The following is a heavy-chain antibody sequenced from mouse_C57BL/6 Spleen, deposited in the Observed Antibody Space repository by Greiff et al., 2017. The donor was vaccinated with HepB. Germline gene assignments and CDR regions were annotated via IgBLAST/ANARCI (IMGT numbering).Heavy chain of an antibody. CDR3: VRHSYYGSSSYAMDY. J-gene: IGHJ4*01. V-gene: IGHV10-1*01. Sequence: EVKLLESGGGLVQPKGSLKLSCAASGFSFNTYAMNWVRQAPGKGLEWVARIRSKSNNYATYYADSVKDRFTISRDDSESMLYLQMNNLKTEDTAMYYCVRHSYYGSSSYAMDYWGQGTSVTVSS. CDR1: GFSFNTYA. D-gene: IGHD1-1*01. CDR2: IRSKSNNYAT.